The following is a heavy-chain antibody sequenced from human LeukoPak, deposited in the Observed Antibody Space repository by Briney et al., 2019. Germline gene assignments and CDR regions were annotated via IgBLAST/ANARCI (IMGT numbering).Heavy chain of an antibody. CDR3: AREGYEKFFFDY. Sequence: GGSLRLSCAASGFTFSSYAMSWVRQAPGKGLEWVSAISGSGGSTYYADSVKGRFTISRDNAKNSLYLQMNSLRAEDTAVYYCAREGYEKFFFDYWGQGTLVTVSS. D-gene: IGHD5-12*01. CDR1: GFTFSSYA. V-gene: IGHV3-23*01. J-gene: IGHJ4*02. CDR2: ISGSGGST.